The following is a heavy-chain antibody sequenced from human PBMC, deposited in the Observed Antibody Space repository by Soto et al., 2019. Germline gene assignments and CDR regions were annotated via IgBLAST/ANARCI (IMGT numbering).Heavy chain of an antibody. J-gene: IGHJ6*02. Sequence: SGPTLVNPTQTLTLTCTVSGFSLSGTGMRGTWTRQPPGKALEWLARIDWEDTKLYSTSPKTRLSISKDTSKNQVVLTMTNMDPADTATYYCARAFYGMDVWGPGTTVTVSS. CDR2: IDWEDTK. CDR3: ARAFYGMDV. CDR1: GFSLSGTGMR. V-gene: IGHV2-70*04.